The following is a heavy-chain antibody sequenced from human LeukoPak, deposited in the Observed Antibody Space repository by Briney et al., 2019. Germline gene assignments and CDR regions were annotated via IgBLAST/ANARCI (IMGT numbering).Heavy chain of an antibody. Sequence: PSETLSLTCTVSGGSISSSSYYWGWIRQPPGKGLEWIGSIYYSGSTYYNPSLKSRVTISVDTSKNQFSLKLNSVTAADTAVYYCARGVRCSGGSCYHYYYYYMDVWGKGTTVTVSS. V-gene: IGHV4-39*07. CDR3: ARGVRCSGGSCYHYYYYYMDV. D-gene: IGHD2-15*01. J-gene: IGHJ6*03. CDR1: GGSISSSSYY. CDR2: IYYSGST.